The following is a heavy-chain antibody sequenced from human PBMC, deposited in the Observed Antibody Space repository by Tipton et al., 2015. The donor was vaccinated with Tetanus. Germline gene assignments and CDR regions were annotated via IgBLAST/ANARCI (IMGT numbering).Heavy chain of an antibody. CDR3: ARDPGDFASGGTFDI. CDR1: GEALTNYF. J-gene: IGHJ3*02. D-gene: IGHD4-23*01. Sequence: PGLVKPSETLSLNCSVSGEALTNYFWSWLRQPPEKGLEWIGNLHYTGSTKYNPSLKSRVTMSVDTSKNHFSLNLRSVTAADTAVYFCARDPGDFASGGTFDIWGQGTMVAVSS. CDR2: LHYTGST. V-gene: IGHV4-59*01.